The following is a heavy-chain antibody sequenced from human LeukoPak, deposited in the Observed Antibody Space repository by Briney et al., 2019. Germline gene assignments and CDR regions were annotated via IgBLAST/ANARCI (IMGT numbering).Heavy chain of an antibody. Sequence: ASVKVSCKASGYTFTSYGISWVRQAPGQGLEWMGWISAYNGNTNYAQKLQGRVTMTTDTSTSTAYMELRSLRSDDTAVYYCARDRGWSRWFGVARDADYWGQGTLVTVSS. CDR3: ARDRGWSRWFGVARDADY. D-gene: IGHD3-10*01. CDR2: ISAYNGNT. V-gene: IGHV1-18*01. J-gene: IGHJ4*02. CDR1: GYTFTSYG.